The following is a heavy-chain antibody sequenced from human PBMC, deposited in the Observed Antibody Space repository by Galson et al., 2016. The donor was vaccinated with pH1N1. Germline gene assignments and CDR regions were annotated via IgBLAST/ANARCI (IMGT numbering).Heavy chain of an antibody. CDR1: GGSISSHY. CDR2: IYYSGST. Sequence: SETLSLTCTVSGGSISSHYWSWIRQPPGKGLEWIGYIYYSGSTNYDPSLKSRVTISVDTSKNQFSLKLSSVTAADTAVYYCARRGIGEFLYYFDSWGQGTLVTVSS. J-gene: IGHJ4*02. V-gene: IGHV4-59*08. CDR3: ARRGIGEFLYYFDS. D-gene: IGHD3-10*01.